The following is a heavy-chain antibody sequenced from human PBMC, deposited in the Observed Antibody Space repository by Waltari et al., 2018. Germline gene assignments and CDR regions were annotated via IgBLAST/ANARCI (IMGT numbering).Heavy chain of an antibody. D-gene: IGHD2-15*01. CDR3: ARLVVVAATHLDY. CDR1: GYSISSGYY. CDR2: IYHSGRT. V-gene: IGHV4-38-2*01. J-gene: IGHJ4*02. Sequence: QVQLQESGPGLVKPSETLSLTCAVSGYSISSGYYWGWIRQPPGKGLEWIGSIYHSGRTYYNPSLKSRVTISVDTSKNQFSLKLSSVTAADTAVYYCARLVVVAATHLDYWGQGTLVTVSS.